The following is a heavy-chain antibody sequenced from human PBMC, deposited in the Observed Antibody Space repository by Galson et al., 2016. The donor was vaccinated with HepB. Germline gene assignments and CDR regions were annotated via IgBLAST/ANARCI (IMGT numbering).Heavy chain of an antibody. CDR3: ARIIKTGTTSHFDY. CDR2: ISTSSSPI. J-gene: IGHJ4*02. D-gene: IGHD1-7*01. Sequence: SLRLSCAASGITFNTYNMVWVRQAPGKGLEWVSYISTSSSPISYRDSVKGRFTISRDSTKNSLYLQLNSLRAEDTAVYYCARIIKTGTTSHFDYWGQGTLVTVSS. CDR1: GITFNTYN. V-gene: IGHV3-21*01.